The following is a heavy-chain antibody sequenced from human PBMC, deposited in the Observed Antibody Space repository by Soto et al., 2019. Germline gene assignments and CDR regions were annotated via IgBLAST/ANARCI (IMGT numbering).Heavy chain of an antibody. J-gene: IGHJ4*02. CDR2: IYYSGST. CDR3: ARDSASNSSGYYYHFDY. D-gene: IGHD3-22*01. CDR1: GGSISSGGYY. Sequence: LSLTCTVSGGSISSGGYYWSWIRQHPGKGLEWIGYIYYSGSTYYNPSLKSRVTISVDTSKNQFSLKLSSVTAADTAVYYCARDSASNSSGYYYHFDYWGQGTLVTVSS. V-gene: IGHV4-31*03.